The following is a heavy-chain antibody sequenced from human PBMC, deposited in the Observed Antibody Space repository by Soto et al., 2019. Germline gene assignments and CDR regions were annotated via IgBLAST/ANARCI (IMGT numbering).Heavy chain of an antibody. D-gene: IGHD3-3*02. CDR3: ARDLEVAFAGA. Sequence: EGARRLSCAASGSTFSSYAMHGVRQAPGKGQEWVAVISYDGSNKYYADSVKGRFTISRDNSKNTLYLQMNSLRAEDTAVYYCARDLEVAFAGACGQGPLVTVSS. V-gene: IGHV3-30-3*01. CDR1: GSTFSSYA. CDR2: ISYDGSNK. J-gene: IGHJ5*02.